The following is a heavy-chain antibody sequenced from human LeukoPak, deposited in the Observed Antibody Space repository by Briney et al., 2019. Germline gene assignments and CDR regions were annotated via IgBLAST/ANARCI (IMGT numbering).Heavy chain of an antibody. CDR1: GGSISSSNW. CDR2: IYHSGST. D-gene: IGHD3-10*01. Sequence: KTSETLSLTCAVSGGSISSSNWWSWVRQPPGKGLEWIGEIYHSGSTNYNPSLKSRVTISVDKSKNQFSLKLSSVTAADTAVYYCARVMYYYGSGADWWYFDLWGRGTLVTVSS. V-gene: IGHV4-4*02. CDR3: ARVMYYYGSGADWWYFDL. J-gene: IGHJ2*01.